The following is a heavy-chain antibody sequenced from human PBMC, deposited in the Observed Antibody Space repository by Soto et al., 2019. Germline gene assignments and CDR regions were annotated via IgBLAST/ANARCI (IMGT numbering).Heavy chain of an antibody. Sequence: EVQLVESGGGLIQPGGSLRLSCAASGFTVSSNYMSWVRQAPGKGLEWVSVIYSGGSTYYADSVKGRFTISRDNSKNTLYLQMNSLRAEDRAVYYCAREIQLCNYFDYWGQGTLVTVSS. CDR1: GFTVSSNY. CDR2: IYSGGST. V-gene: IGHV3-53*01. D-gene: IGHD5-18*01. J-gene: IGHJ4*02. CDR3: AREIQLCNYFDY.